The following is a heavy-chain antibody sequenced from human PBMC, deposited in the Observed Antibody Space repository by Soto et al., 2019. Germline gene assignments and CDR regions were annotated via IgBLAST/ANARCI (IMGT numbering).Heavy chain of an antibody. CDR3: ARVPDSSLGTMDV. D-gene: IGHD6-19*01. CDR1: GYSFTTYW. J-gene: IGHJ6*02. V-gene: IGHV5-51*01. CDR2: MFPGDSDT. Sequence: GESLKISCNGSGYSFTTYWIGWVRQLPGQGLEWMGVMFPGDSDTRYSPSFQGQVTMSADPSTNTAYLEWSSLKAADSAMYYCARVPDSSLGTMDVWGQGTTVTVSS.